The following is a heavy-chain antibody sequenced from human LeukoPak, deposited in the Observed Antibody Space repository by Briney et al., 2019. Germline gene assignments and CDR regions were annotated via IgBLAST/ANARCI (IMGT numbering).Heavy chain of an antibody. CDR3: ARVMRQQLYSSGWCFDY. D-gene: IGHD6-19*01. V-gene: IGHV3-7*01. CDR1: GFTFSRYW. Sequence: PGGSLRLSCAASGFTFSRYWMSWVRQAPGKGLEWVANIKQDGSEKYYVDSVKGRFTISRDNAKNSLYLQMNSLRAEDTAVYYCARVMRQQLYSSGWCFDYWGQGTLVTVSS. J-gene: IGHJ4*02. CDR2: IKQDGSEK.